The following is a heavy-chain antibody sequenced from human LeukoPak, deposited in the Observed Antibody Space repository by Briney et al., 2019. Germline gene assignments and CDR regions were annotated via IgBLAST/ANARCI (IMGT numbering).Heavy chain of an antibody. CDR2: IWYDGSNK. D-gene: IGHD6-19*01. Sequence: PGRSLRLSCAASGFTFSSYGMHWVRQAPGKGLEWVAVIWYDGSNKYYADSVKGRFTISRDNSKNTLYLQMNSLRAEDTAVYYCAKDGGSGWYFDWGQGTLVTVS. CDR1: GFTFSSYG. V-gene: IGHV3-33*06. CDR3: AKDGGSGWYFD. J-gene: IGHJ4*02.